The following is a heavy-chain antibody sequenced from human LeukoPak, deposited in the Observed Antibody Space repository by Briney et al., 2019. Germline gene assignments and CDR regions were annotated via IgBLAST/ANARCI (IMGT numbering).Heavy chain of an antibody. V-gene: IGHV7-4-1*02. CDR3: ARVLSRRALRDGYNENFHYFDY. J-gene: IGHJ4*02. CDR2: INTNTGNP. D-gene: IGHD5-24*01. Sequence: GASVKVSCKASGYTFTSYAMNWVRQAPGQGLEWMGWINTNTGNPTYAQGFTGRFVFSLDTSVSTAYLQISSLKAEDTAVYYCARVLSRRALRDGYNENFHYFDYWGQGTLVTVSS. CDR1: GYTFTSYA.